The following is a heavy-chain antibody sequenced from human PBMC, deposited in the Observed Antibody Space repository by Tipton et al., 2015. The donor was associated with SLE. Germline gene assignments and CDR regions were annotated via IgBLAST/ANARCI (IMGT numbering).Heavy chain of an antibody. CDR3: TKGGIQLWLDY. D-gene: IGHD5-18*01. V-gene: IGHV3-23*01. J-gene: IGHJ4*02. CDR1: GFTFSSYA. Sequence: GSLRLSCAASGFTFSSYATSWVRQAPGKGLEWVSTISGGGGSTYYADSVKGRFTISRDNSKNTLYLQMNSLRAEDTALYYCTKGGIQLWLDYWGQGTLVTVSS. CDR2: ISGGGGST.